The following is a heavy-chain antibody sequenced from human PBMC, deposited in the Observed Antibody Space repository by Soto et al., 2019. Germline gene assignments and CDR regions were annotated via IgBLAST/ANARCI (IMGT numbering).Heavy chain of an antibody. J-gene: IGHJ5*02. CDR1: GLSITDSEMG. D-gene: IGHD3-16*01. V-gene: IGHV2-26*01. CDR2: IDSSGEK. Sequence: QVTLKESGPVLVKPTETLTLRCTVYGLSITDSEMGVSWIRKPPGKALEWLAHIDSSGEKSYRTFLKSRLTISKDTSKSQIVLIMTNMDPSDTSTYYCARRHLAVAVSPWFDPWGQGILVTVSS. CDR3: ARRHLAVAVSPWFDP.